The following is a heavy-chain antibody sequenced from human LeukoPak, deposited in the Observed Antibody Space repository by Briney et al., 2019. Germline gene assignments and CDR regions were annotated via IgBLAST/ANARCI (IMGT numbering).Heavy chain of an antibody. CDR1: GFTFSNYW. V-gene: IGHV3-7*01. J-gene: IGHJ4*02. Sequence: GGSLRLSCAAYGFTFSNYWMSWDRQAPGKGLEWVANIKRDGSDNYYVGSVEGRFTISRDNAKNSLYLQMSSLRAEDTAIYYCARALYNRGWYPDYFDSWGQGTLVTVSA. D-gene: IGHD6-19*01. CDR2: IKRDGSDN. CDR3: ARALYNRGWYPDYFDS.